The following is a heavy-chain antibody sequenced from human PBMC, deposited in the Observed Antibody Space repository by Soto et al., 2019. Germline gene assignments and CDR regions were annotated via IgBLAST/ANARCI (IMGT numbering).Heavy chain of an antibody. CDR2: INGVTGRT. D-gene: IGHD4-17*01. CDR1: GYSFTSHG. V-gene: IGHV1-18*01. J-gene: IGHJ4*02. CDR3: ATWAGQARDFGGPFDY. Sequence: QIRLVQSGVAVKNPGASVKVPCQGSGYSFTSHGVSWVRQAPGQGLEWMGWINGVTGRTTYARRFQGRVALTTDKSTNPAYMELTRLRSDDAAVYYCATWAGQARDFGGPFDYWGQGTLVTVSS.